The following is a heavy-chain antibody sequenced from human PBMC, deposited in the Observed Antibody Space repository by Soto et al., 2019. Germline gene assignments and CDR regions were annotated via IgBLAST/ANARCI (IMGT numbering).Heavy chain of an antibody. CDR2: ISAYSGNT. J-gene: IGHJ6*02. CDR3: ARSITMVRGVIGGYYYYGMDV. V-gene: IGHV1-18*01. Sequence: GASVKVSCKASGYTFTSYGISWVRQAPGQGLEWMGWISAYSGNTNYAQKLQGRVTMTTDTSTSTAYMELRSLRSDDTAVYYCARSITMVRGVIGGYYYYGMDVWGQGTTVTVSS. CDR1: GYTFTSYG. D-gene: IGHD3-10*01.